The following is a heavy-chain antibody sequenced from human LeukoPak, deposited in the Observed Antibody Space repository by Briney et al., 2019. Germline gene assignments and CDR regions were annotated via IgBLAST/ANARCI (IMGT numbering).Heavy chain of an antibody. J-gene: IGHJ5*02. CDR1: GGSFSGYY. D-gene: IGHD3-3*01. CDR3: ARESLNFWSGLFDP. V-gene: IGHV4-34*01. Sequence: TSETLSLTCAVYGGSFSGYYWNWIRQPPGKGLEWIGEINHSGSTNYNPSLKSRVTISVDTSKNQFSLKLSSVTAADTAVYYCARESLNFWSGLFDPWGQGTLVTVSS. CDR2: INHSGST.